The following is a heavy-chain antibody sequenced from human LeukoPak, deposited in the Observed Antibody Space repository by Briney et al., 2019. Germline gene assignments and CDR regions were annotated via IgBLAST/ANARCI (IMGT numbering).Heavy chain of an antibody. CDR2: IKSKTDGGTT. J-gene: IGHJ4*02. Sequence: KPGGSLRLSCAASGFTFSNAWMSWVRQAPGKGLEWVGRIKSKTDGGTTDYAAPVKGRFTISRDDSKNTLYLQMNSLRAEDTAVYYCAKWAGLDGYSDYWGQGTLVTVSS. CDR3: AKWAGLDGYSDY. D-gene: IGHD5-24*01. V-gene: IGHV3-15*01. CDR1: GFTFSNAW.